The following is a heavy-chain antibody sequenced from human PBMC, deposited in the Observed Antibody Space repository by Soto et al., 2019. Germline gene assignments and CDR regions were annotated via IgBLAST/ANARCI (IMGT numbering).Heavy chain of an antibody. CDR2: ISSSSSYI. J-gene: IGHJ3*02. CDR3: ARDATGTTSAFDI. D-gene: IGHD1-7*01. V-gene: IGHV3-21*01. Sequence: EVQLVESGGGLVKPGGSLRLSCAASGFTFSSYSMNWVRQAPGKGLEWVSSISSSSSYIYYADSVKGRYTISRDNAKNSLYLQMNSLRAEDTAVYYCARDATGTTSAFDIWGQGTMVTVSS. CDR1: GFTFSSYS.